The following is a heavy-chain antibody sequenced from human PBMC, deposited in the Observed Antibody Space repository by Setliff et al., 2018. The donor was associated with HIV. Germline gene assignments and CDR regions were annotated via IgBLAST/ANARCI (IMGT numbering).Heavy chain of an antibody. CDR2: IYAGGTT. CDR1: GFSVTTAA. CDR3: ARVGTSGWALGYFQH. J-gene: IGHJ1*01. Sequence: GGSLRLSCVVSGFSVTTAAMAWVRQAPGKGLDWVSVIYAGGTTKYADSVKGRFTFSRDDAKNTLYLQMNSLRAEDTAVYHCARVGTSGWALGYFQHWGQGTLVTVSS. D-gene: IGHD6-19*01. V-gene: IGHV3-66*01.